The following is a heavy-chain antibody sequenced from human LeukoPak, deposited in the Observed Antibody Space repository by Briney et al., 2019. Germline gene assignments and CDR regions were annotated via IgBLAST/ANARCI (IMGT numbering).Heavy chain of an antibody. J-gene: IGHJ6*02. Sequence: SETLSLTCAVYGGSFSGYHWSWIRQPPGKGLEWIGEVNHSGSTNYNPSLKSRVTISVDTSKNQFSLKLSSVTAADTAVYYCARSAYYDFWSGYPGNDYYGMDVWDQGTTVTVSS. V-gene: IGHV4-34*01. CDR3: ARSAYYDFWSGYPGNDYYGMDV. CDR2: VNHSGST. D-gene: IGHD3-3*01. CDR1: GGSFSGYH.